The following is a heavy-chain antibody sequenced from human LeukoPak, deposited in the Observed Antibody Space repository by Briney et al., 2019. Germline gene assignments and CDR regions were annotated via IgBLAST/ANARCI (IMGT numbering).Heavy chain of an antibody. CDR1: GFTFSSYA. V-gene: IGHV3-23*01. CDR2: NSGSGGST. J-gene: IGHJ4*02. D-gene: IGHD3-9*01. Sequence: GGSLRLSCAASGFTFSSYAMSWVRQAPGKGLEWVSTNSGSGGSTYYADSVKGRFTVSRDNSKNTLYLQMNSLRAEDTAVYYCARLVSLTTVPSYDYWGQGTLVTVSS. CDR3: ARLVSLTTVPSYDY.